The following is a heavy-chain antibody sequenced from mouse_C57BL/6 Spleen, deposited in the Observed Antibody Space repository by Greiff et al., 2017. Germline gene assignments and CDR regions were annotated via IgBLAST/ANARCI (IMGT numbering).Heavy chain of an antibody. J-gene: IGHJ3*01. D-gene: IGHD1-1*01. Sequence: QVQLQQSGAELVRPGASVKLSCKASGYTFTDYYINWVKQRPGHGLEWIGEILPGSGSTNYNEKFKGKATFTADTSSNTAYMQLSSLTTEDSAIYYCARKTTGVEEGWFAYWGQGTLVTVSA. V-gene: IGHV1-9*01. CDR2: ILPGSGST. CDR3: ARKTTGVEEGWFAY. CDR1: GYTFTDYY.